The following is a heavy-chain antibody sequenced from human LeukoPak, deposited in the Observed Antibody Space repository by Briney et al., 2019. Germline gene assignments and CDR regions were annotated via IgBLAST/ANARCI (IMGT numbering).Heavy chain of an antibody. CDR1: GGSISSYY. Sequence: SETLSLTCTVSGGSISSYYWSWIRQPPGKGLEWIGYIYYSGSTYYNPSLKSRVTISVDTSKNQFSLKLSSVTAADTAVYYCASGALLDYWGQGILVTVSS. J-gene: IGHJ4*02. D-gene: IGHD3-16*01. V-gene: IGHV4-59*12. CDR3: ASGALLDY. CDR2: IYYSGST.